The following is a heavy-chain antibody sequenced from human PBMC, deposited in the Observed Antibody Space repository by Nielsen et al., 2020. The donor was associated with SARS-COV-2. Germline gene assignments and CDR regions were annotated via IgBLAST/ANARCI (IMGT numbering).Heavy chain of an antibody. Sequence: GESLKISCAASGFTFSSYAMHWVRQAPGKGLEWVALISFDGRQKYYADSVKGRFTISRDDSKNTLYLQMDSLRPEDTAVYYCARGLVGSGPFDNWGQGTLVAVSS. D-gene: IGHD3-10*01. CDR2: ISFDGRQK. CDR3: ARGLVGSGPFDN. CDR1: GFTFSSYA. J-gene: IGHJ4*02. V-gene: IGHV3-30*03.